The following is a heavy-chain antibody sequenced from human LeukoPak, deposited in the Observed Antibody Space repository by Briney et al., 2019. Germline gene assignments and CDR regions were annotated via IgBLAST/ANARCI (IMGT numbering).Heavy chain of an antibody. J-gene: IGHJ6*04. V-gene: IGHV3-21*01. Sequence: PGGSLRLSCAASGFIVSSNCMSWVRQAPGKGLEWVSTITGSGGSTNDADSVKGRFTISRDNAKNSLYLQMNSLRAEDTAVYYCAELGITMIGGVWGKGTTVTISS. CDR3: AELGITMIGGV. CDR2: ITGSGGST. D-gene: IGHD3-10*02. CDR1: GFIVSSNC.